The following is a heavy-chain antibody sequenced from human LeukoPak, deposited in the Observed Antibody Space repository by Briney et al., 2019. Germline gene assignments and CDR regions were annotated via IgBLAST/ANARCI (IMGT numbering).Heavy chain of an antibody. Sequence: SETLSLTCTVSGGSISSYYWSWVRQPPGKGLEWIGYIYYTGSTNYNPSLKSRVTISVDTSKNQFSLKLSSVTAADTAVYYCARGNSGSYYGFDYWGQGTLVTVSS. CDR2: IYYTGST. V-gene: IGHV4-59*01. CDR3: ARGNSGSYYGFDY. D-gene: IGHD1-26*01. CDR1: GGSISSYY. J-gene: IGHJ4*02.